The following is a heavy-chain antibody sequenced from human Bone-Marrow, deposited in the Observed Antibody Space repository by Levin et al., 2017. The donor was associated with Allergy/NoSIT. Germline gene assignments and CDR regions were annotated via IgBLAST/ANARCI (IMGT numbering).Heavy chain of an antibody. D-gene: IGHD3-10*01. CDR1: GFTFSDHY. CDR2: TRNKANSYTT. J-gene: IGHJ6*03. CDR3: ARAVTMVRGVIMGPGDYYYYYMDV. V-gene: IGHV3-72*01. Sequence: PGGSLRLSCAASGFTFSDHYMDWVRQAPGKGLEWVGRTRNKANSYTTEYAASVKGRFTISRDDSKNSLYLQMNSLKTEDTAVYYCARAVTMVRGVIMGPGDYYYYYMDVWGKGTTVTVSS.